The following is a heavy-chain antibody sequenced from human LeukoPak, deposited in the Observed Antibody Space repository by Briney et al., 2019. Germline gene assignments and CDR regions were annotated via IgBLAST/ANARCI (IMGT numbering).Heavy chain of an antibody. CDR2: ITAGNGNT. CDR1: GYNFRNYG. V-gene: IGHV1-18*01. CDR3: AREGVGATGAVDY. D-gene: IGHD1-26*01. J-gene: IGHJ4*02. Sequence: ASVKVSCKASGYNFRNYGIGWVRQAPRQGLEWMGWITAGNGNTNYAQKVQGRVTMTTDTSTSTAYMELRSLRSDDTAVYYCAREGVGATGAVDYWGQGTLVTVSS.